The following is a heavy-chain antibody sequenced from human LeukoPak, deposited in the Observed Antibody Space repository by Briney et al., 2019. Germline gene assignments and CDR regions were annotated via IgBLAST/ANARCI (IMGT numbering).Heavy chain of an antibody. CDR2: ISSSSSTI. J-gene: IGHJ6*03. CDR1: GFSFSSYE. Sequence: GGSLRLSCAASGFSFSSYEMNWVRQAPGKGLEWVSYISSSSSTIYYADSVKGRFTISRDNAKNSLYLQMNSLRAEDTAVYYCARERTLDYPYYYYYMDVWGKGTTVTVSS. D-gene: IGHD4-11*01. CDR3: ARERTLDYPYYYYYMDV. V-gene: IGHV3-48*01.